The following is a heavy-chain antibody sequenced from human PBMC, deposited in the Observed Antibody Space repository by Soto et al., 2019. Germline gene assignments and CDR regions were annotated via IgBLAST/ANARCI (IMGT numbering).Heavy chain of an antibody. J-gene: IGHJ6*02. CDR1: GGTFSSYA. D-gene: IGHD3-10*01. CDR3: ASGSGSYRVYYYYGMDV. CDR2: IIPIFGTA. V-gene: IGHV1-69*01. Sequence: SVKVSCKASGGTFSSYAISWGRQAPGRGLEWMGGIIPIFGTANYAQKFQGRVTITADESTSTAYMELSSLRSEDTAVYYRASGSGSYRVYYYYGMDVWGQGTTVTVSS.